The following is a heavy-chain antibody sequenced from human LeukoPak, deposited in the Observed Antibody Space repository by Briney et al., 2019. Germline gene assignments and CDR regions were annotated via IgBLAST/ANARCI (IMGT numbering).Heavy chain of an antibody. CDR1: GFSFSDYY. V-gene: IGHV3-11*01. J-gene: IGHJ6*02. CDR2: ISGSGSDL. D-gene: IGHD3-22*01. CDR3: ARSIGYYYTMDV. Sequence: GGSLRLSCVACGFSFSDYYMSWIRQAPGRGLEWISYISGSGSDLYYADSVKGRFTISRDNANNSLYLQMNSLRAEDTAVYYCARSIGYYYTMDVWGQGTTVTVSS.